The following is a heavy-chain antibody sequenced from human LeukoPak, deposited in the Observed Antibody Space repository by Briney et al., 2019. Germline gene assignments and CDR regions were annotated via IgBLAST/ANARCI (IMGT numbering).Heavy chain of an antibody. J-gene: IGHJ4*02. CDR3: ARGRDGYNYWVDY. D-gene: IGHD5-24*01. Sequence: VASVKVSCKASGYTFTSYDINWVRQATGQGLEWMGWMNPNSGNTGYAQKFQGRVTMTRNTSISTAYMELSSLRSADTAVYYCARGRDGYNYWVDYWGQGTLVTVSS. CDR2: MNPNSGNT. CDR1: GYTFTSYD. V-gene: IGHV1-8*01.